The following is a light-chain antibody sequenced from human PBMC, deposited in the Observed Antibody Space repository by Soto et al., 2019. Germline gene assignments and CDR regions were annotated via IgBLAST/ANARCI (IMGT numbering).Light chain of an antibody. Sequence: DIQMTHSPSTLSASVRDRDTITCRASQSISSWLAWYQQKPGKAPKLLIYDASSLESGVPPRFSGSGSGTEFTLTISSLQPDDFATYYCQQYNSYLLTFGQGTKVDIK. CDR3: QQYNSYLLT. CDR1: QSISSW. CDR2: DAS. J-gene: IGKJ1*01. V-gene: IGKV1-5*01.